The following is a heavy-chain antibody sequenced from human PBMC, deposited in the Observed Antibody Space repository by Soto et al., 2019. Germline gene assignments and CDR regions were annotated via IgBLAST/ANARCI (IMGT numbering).Heavy chain of an antibody. D-gene: IGHD4-17*01. Sequence: TLSLTCTVSGSSISPYYWSWIRQPPGKGLEWIGYIYYTGSTKYNPSLKSRVTISLGTSRNQVSLKLSSVTAADTAVYYCTRVGGYYGDYPNFDYWGPGTLVTVSS. V-gene: IGHV4-59*01. J-gene: IGHJ4*02. CDR1: GSSISPYY. CDR2: IYYTGST. CDR3: TRVGGYYGDYPNFDY.